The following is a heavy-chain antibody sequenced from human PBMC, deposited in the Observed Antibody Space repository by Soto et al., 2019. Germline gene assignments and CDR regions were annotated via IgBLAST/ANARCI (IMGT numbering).Heavy chain of an antibody. CDR3: ARRVCP. CDR1: GGSISSGGYY. Sequence: QVQLQESGPGLVKPSQTLSLTCTVSGGSISSGGYYWNWIRQHPGKGLEWIGYIYYIGCTYYNPSLKRRVTISLDTSKHQFSLKLSSVTAADTAVDYCARRVCPWGQGTLVTVSS. CDR2: IYYIGCT. J-gene: IGHJ5*02. D-gene: IGHD3-16*01. V-gene: IGHV4-31*03.